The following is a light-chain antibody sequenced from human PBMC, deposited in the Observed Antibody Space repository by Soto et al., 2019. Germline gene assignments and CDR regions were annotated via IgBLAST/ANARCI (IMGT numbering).Light chain of an antibody. CDR1: SSDVGGSTY. V-gene: IGLV2-14*01. Sequence: QSALTQPASVSGSPGQSISISCTGTSSDVGGSTYVSWYQQHPGKAPKLMIYDVSNRPSGVSNRFSGSKSGNTASLTISGLQAEDVADYYCCSYTSSGTYVFGTGTKLTVL. CDR3: CSYTSSGTYV. CDR2: DVS. J-gene: IGLJ1*01.